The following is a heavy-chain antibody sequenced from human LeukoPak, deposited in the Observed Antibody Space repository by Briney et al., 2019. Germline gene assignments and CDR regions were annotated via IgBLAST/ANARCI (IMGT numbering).Heavy chain of an antibody. CDR2: IYYSGST. CDR3: ARRNWSGYYTGAGGWFDP. V-gene: IGHV4-39*06. J-gene: IGHJ5*02. Sequence: SETLSLTCTVSGGSISSSSYYWGWIRQPPGKGLEWIGSIYYSGSTYYNPSLKSRVTISVDTSKNQFPLKLSSVTAADTAVYYCARRNWSGYYTGAGGWFDPWAREPWSLSPQ. CDR1: GGSISSSSYY. D-gene: IGHD3-3*01.